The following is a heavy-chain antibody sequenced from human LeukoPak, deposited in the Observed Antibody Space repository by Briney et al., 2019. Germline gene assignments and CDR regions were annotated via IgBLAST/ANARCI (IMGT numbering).Heavy chain of an antibody. J-gene: IGHJ4*02. V-gene: IGHV4-31*03. Sequence: SETLSLTCTVSGGSISSGGYYWSWIRQHPGKGLEWIGYIYYSGSTYYNPSLKSRVTISVDTSKNQFSLKLSSVTAADTAVYYCARGPEHDYGDYFDYWGQGTLVTVSS. CDR2: IYYSGST. CDR1: GGSISSGGYY. D-gene: IGHD4-17*01. CDR3: ARGPEHDYGDYFDY.